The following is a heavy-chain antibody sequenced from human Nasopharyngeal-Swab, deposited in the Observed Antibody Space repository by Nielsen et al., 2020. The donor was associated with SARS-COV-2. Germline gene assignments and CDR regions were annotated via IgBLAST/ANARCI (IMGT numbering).Heavy chain of an antibody. J-gene: IGHJ4*02. CDR2: INPSGGST. CDR3: ARQGDIVVVPAASALDY. D-gene: IGHD2-2*01. V-gene: IGHV1-46*01. Sequence: WVRQAPGQGLEWMGIINPSGGSTSYAQKFQGRVTMTRDTSTSTVYMELSSLRSEDTAVYYCARQGDIVVVPAASALDYWGQGTLVTVSS.